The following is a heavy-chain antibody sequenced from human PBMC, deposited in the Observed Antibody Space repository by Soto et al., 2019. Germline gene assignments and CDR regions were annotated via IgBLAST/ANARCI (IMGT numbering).Heavy chain of an antibody. D-gene: IGHD3-22*01. J-gene: IGHJ4*02. Sequence: EVQLLESGGGLVQPGGSLRLSCAASGFTVRSYAMSWVRQAPGKGLEWVSVIGGSGGSTYYADSVKGRFTVSRDNSKKTMSLQMNSMRAEDTAVYYFAKVSGDSGGYYGDRIDYWGQGTLVTVSS. CDR2: IGGSGGST. CDR1: GFTVRSYA. V-gene: IGHV3-23*01. CDR3: AKVSGDSGGYYGDRIDY.